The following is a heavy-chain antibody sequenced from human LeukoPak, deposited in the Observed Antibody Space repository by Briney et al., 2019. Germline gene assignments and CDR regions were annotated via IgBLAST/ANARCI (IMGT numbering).Heavy chain of an antibody. J-gene: IGHJ4*02. V-gene: IGHV4-4*02. D-gene: IGHD3-22*01. CDR3: ARLTHYDSSGYFDY. CDR2: IYHSGST. Sequence: SETLSLTCAVSGDSISSSNWWSWVRQPPGKGLEWIGEIYHSGSTNYNPSLKSRVIISVDKSKNQFSLELSSVTAADTAVYYCARLTHYDSSGYFDYWGQGTLVTVSS. CDR1: GDSISSSNW.